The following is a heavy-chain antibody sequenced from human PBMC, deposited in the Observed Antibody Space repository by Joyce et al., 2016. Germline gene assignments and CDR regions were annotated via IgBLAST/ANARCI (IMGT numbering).Heavy chain of an antibody. CDR3: SNYDLWSGYSPSRDV. J-gene: IGHJ6*02. Sequence: EVQLVESGGGLVQPGGSLKLSCAVSVFTLSGSSVHGVRQGSGKGLEGVGRIRSKANGDATAYAASVKGRVSISRDDSKNTAYLQMNSLKTEDTAVYYCSNYDLWSGYSPSRDVWGQGSTVTVSS. V-gene: IGHV3-73*02. CDR1: VFTLSGSS. D-gene: IGHD3-3*01. CDR2: IRSKANGDAT.